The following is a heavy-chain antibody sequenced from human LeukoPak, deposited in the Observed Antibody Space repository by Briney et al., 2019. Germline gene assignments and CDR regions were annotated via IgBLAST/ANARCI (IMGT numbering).Heavy chain of an antibody. D-gene: IGHD3-10*01. Sequence: GAPLQISCQGSGYTFTSYWIGWVRQMPGKGLEWMGIIYPGDSDTRYSPSFQGQVTISADRSIRTASQQWSGLKAADTAMYYCARKTGGSGSYKGVFDIWGQGTGVSVS. V-gene: IGHV5-51*01. CDR1: GYTFTSYW. J-gene: IGHJ3*02. CDR3: ARKTGGSGSYKGVFDI. CDR2: IYPGDSDT.